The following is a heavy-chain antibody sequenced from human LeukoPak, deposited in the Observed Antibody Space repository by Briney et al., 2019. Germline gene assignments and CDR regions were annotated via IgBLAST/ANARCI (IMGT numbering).Heavy chain of an antibody. CDR3: ARGDPHADL. J-gene: IGHJ5*02. CDR1: GFDLSTYE. Sequence: GGSLRLSCAASGFDLSTYEMNWVRQAPGKGLEWIADITISGRTKNYADSVKGRFTISRDNARTPLYLQMNSLRVEDTGVYYCARGDPHADLWGQGTLVTVSS. CDR2: ITISGRTK. V-gene: IGHV3-48*03.